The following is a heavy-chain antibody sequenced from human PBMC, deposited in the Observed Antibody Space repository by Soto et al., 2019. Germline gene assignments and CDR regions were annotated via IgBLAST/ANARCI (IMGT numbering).Heavy chain of an antibody. CDR3: ARQRSDCISTAWHVGREVDH. J-gene: IGHJ5*02. CDR2: ISAYNGNT. D-gene: IGHD2-2*01. Sequence: ASVKVSCKASGGTFSSYGISWVRQAPGQGLEWMGWISAYNGNTNYSEKLQGRVTMTTDTSTSTAYMELRSLRSDDTAVYECARQRSDCISTAWHVGREVDHWGKGTLVTVCS. CDR1: GGTFSSYG. V-gene: IGHV1-18*01.